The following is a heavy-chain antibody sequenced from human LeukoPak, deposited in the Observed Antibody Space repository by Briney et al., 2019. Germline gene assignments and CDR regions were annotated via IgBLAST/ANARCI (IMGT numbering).Heavy chain of an antibody. D-gene: IGHD5-24*01. Sequence: SETLSLTCTVSGGSISSSSYYWGWIRQPPGKGLEWIGSIYYSGSTYYNPSLKSRVTISVDTSKNQFSLKLSSVTAADTAVYYCARAEEMATIRYYFDYWGQGTLVTVSS. CDR3: ARAEEMATIRYYFDY. J-gene: IGHJ4*02. V-gene: IGHV4-39*07. CDR1: GGSISSSSYY. CDR2: IYYSGST.